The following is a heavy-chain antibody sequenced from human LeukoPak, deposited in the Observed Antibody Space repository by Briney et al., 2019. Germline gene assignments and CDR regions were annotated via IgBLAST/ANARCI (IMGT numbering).Heavy chain of an antibody. CDR2: IKQDGSEK. D-gene: IGHD3-3*01. V-gene: IGHV3-7*01. CDR1: GFTFSNYW. Sequence: GGSLRLSSAASGFTFSNYWMSWVRQGPGKGLEWVANIKQDGSEKYYVDSVKGRFSISRDDTKNSLYLQLNSLRAEDTAVYYCAREGLRFLEWSSYYFDYWGLGTLVTVSS. J-gene: IGHJ4*02. CDR3: AREGLRFLEWSSYYFDY.